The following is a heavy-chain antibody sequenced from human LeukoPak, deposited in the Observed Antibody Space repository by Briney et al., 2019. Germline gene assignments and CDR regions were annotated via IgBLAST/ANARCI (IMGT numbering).Heavy chain of an antibody. V-gene: IGHV1-2*02. J-gene: IGHJ6*03. Sequence: ASVKVSCKASGYTFTGYYMHWVRQAPGQGLEWMGWINPNSGGTNYAQKFQGRVTMTRDTSISTAYMELSRLRSDDTAVYYCARHSGYDKNYYYYYMDVWGKGTTVTISS. CDR1: GYTFTGYY. CDR2: INPNSGGT. D-gene: IGHD5-12*01. CDR3: ARHSGYDKNYYYYYMDV.